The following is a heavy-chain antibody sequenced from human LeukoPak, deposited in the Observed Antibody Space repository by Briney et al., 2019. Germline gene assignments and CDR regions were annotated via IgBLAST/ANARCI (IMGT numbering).Heavy chain of an antibody. V-gene: IGHV1-3*01. CDR2: INAANGNI. CDR1: GYTFTKNA. J-gene: IGHJ5*02. CDR3: ARDLLGYKNWFDP. Sequence: ASVKVSCTASGYTFTKNAIHWVRQAPGQRLEWMGWINAANGNIKYSEKFQGRVTITRDTSASAVYMELGSLSSEDTAVYYFARDLLGYKNWFDPWGQGTLVTVSS. D-gene: IGHD5-12*01.